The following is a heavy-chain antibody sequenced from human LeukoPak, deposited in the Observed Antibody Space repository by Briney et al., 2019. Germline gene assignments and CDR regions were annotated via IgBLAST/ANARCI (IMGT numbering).Heavy chain of an antibody. V-gene: IGHV4-31*03. D-gene: IGHD3-22*01. J-gene: IGHJ4*02. CDR2: ISNSGRT. Sequence: SQTLSLTCTVSGGSNSSGDYFWSWIRQHPGKALEWIAYISNSGRTYYKPSLKSRVDISLDTSQNQVSLKLRFLTAADTAVYYCARVEGDNNSGSSGYPGPFDSWGQGTLVTVSS. CDR1: GGSNSSGDYF. CDR3: ARVEGDNNSGSSGYPGPFDS.